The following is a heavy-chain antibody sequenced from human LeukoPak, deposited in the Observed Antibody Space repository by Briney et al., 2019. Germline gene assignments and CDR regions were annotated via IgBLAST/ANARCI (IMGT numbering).Heavy chain of an antibody. Sequence: ASETLSLTCAVYGGSFSGYYWSWIRQPPGKGLEWIGEINHSGSTNYNPSLKSRVTISVDTSKNQFSLKLSSVTAADTAVYYCARRLGRIAAAGRRSWFDPWGQGTLVTVSS. CDR2: INHSGST. J-gene: IGHJ5*02. V-gene: IGHV4-34*01. CDR1: GGSFSGYY. CDR3: ARRLGRIAAAGRRSWFDP. D-gene: IGHD6-13*01.